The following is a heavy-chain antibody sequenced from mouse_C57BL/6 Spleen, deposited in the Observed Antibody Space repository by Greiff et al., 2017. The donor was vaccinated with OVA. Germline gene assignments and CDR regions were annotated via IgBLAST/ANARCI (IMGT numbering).Heavy chain of an antibody. CDR2: INPNNGGT. CDR3: ARWGYGRGYAY. J-gene: IGHJ3*01. D-gene: IGHD2-2*01. Sequence: EVQLQESGPELVKPGASVKMSCKASGYTFTDYNMHWVKQSHGKSLEWIGYINPNNGGTSYNQKFKGKATLTVNKSSSTAYMELRSLTSEDSAVYYCARWGYGRGYAYWGQGTLVTVSA. CDR1: GYTFTDYN. V-gene: IGHV1-22*01.